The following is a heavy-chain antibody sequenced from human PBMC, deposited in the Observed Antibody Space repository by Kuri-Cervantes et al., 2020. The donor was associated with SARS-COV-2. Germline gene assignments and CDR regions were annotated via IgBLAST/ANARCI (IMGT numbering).Heavy chain of an antibody. CDR3: ARRTGQQLFDY. J-gene: IGHJ4*02. D-gene: IGHD6-13*01. V-gene: IGHV5-51*01. Sequence: GESLKISCTGSGYSFTSYWNGWVRQLHGKGLEWMGIIYPGDSDTRYSPSFQGQVTSSADKSISTAYLQWSSLKASDTAMYYCARRTGQQLFDYWGQGTLVTVSS. CDR1: GYSFTSYW. CDR2: IYPGDSDT.